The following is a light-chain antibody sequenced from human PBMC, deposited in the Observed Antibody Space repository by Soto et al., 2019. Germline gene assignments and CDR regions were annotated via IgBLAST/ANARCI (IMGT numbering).Light chain of an antibody. CDR3: SSYTSSSTLAV. J-gene: IGLJ2*01. V-gene: IGLV2-14*01. CDR2: DVN. CDR1: SSDVGGYNY. Sequence: QSALTQPASVSGSPGQSITISRTGTSSDVGGYNYVSWYQQDPGKAPKLMIYDVNNRPSGVFNRFSGSKSGNTASLTISGLQAEDEAYYYCSSYTSSSTLAVFGGGTKVTVL.